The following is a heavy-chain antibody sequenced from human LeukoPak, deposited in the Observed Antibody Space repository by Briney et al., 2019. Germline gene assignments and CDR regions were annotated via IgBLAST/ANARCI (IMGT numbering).Heavy chain of an antibody. CDR3: AKGGLRGGTYNDDF. V-gene: IGHV3-23*01. CDR1: GFSFSIYG. J-gene: IGHJ4*02. D-gene: IGHD3-10*01. Sequence: GGSLRLACEASGFSFSIYGMSWVRQAPGKGLEWVSGIRGSGGNTYYADAPTVRFTFSRYNSKNTLYLQMHFARAEDTALYSCAKGGLRGGTYNDDFWGKGTLVTVSS. CDR2: IRGSGGNT.